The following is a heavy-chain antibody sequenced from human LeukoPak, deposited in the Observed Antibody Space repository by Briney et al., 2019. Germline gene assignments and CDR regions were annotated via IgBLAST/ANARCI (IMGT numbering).Heavy chain of an antibody. D-gene: IGHD6-25*01. CDR3: ARGPPWYFDL. Sequence: GGSLRLSCAASGFTFSSYWMHWVRQAPGKGLVWVSRINGDGSSTAYADSMKGRFTISRDNAKNTLYLQMNSLTAEDTAVYYCARGPPWYFDLWGRGTLVTVSS. V-gene: IGHV3-74*01. CDR1: GFTFSSYW. J-gene: IGHJ2*01. CDR2: INGDGSST.